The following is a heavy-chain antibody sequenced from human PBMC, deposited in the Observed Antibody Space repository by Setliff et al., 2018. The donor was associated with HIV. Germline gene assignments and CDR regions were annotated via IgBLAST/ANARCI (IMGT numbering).Heavy chain of an antibody. Sequence: GASVKVSCKASGYTFTGYYMHWVRQAPGQGLEWMGWINPYSGGTNYAQKFQGRVTMTRDTSISTAYLELSRLRSDDTAVYYCARDLGPGGGSDRMPINWFDPWGQGTLVTVSS. CDR2: INPYSGGT. CDR1: GYTFTGYY. D-gene: IGHD1-26*01. J-gene: IGHJ5*02. CDR3: ARDLGPGGGSDRMPINWFDP. V-gene: IGHV1-2*02.